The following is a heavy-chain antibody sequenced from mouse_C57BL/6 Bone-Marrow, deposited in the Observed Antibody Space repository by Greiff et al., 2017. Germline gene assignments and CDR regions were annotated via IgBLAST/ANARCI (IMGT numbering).Heavy chain of an antibody. D-gene: IGHD2-2*01. J-gene: IGHJ3*01. CDR1: GYSFTGYY. V-gene: IGHV1-42*01. Sequence: LVESGPELVKPGASVKISCKASGYSFTGYYMNWVKQSPEKGLEWIGEINPGTGGTTYNQKFKAKATLTVDKSSSTAYMQLKSLTSEDSAVYYCARGIYYGYAWFAYWGQGTRVTVSA. CDR3: ARGIYYGYAWFAY. CDR2: INPGTGGT.